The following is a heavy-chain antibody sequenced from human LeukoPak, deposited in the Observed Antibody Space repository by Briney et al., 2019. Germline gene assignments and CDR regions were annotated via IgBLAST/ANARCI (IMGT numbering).Heavy chain of an antibody. CDR2: IYYSGVT. D-gene: IGHD1-26*01. J-gene: IGHJ4*02. CDR3: ARHAQSPYSGSFDY. CDR1: GGSISSYY. V-gene: IGHV4-59*08. Sequence: PSETLSLTCTVSGGSISSYYWSWIRQPPGKGLEWIGYIYYSGVTKYNPSLKSRVTISVDTSKNQFSLKLSSVTAADTAVYYCARHAQSPYSGSFDYRGQGTLVTVSS.